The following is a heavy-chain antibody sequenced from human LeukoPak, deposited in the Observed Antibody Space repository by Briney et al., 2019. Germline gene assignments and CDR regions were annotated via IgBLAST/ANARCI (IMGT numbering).Heavy chain of an antibody. CDR2: ISGSGGST. Sequence: GGSLRLSCAASGLTFSNYAMSWVRQAPGKGLEWVSAISGSGGSTYYADSVEGRFTISRDNSKNTLYLQMNSLRAEDTAVYYCATNDWFDPWGQGTLVTVSS. V-gene: IGHV3-23*01. CDR1: GLTFSNYA. J-gene: IGHJ5*02. D-gene: IGHD2-8*01. CDR3: ATNDWFDP.